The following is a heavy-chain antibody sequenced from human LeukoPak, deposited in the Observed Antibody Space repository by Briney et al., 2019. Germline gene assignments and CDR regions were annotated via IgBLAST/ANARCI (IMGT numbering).Heavy chain of an antibody. Sequence: PGRSLRLSCGASGFTFSNYGMHWVRQAPGKGLEWVTVISYDGSNKYYGDSVKGRFTISRDNSKNTLYLKMNSLRAEDTAVYYCAKEGSNGDFDYWGQGTLVTVSS. J-gene: IGHJ4*02. V-gene: IGHV3-30*18. CDR3: AKEGSNGDFDY. D-gene: IGHD1-26*01. CDR1: GFTFSNYG. CDR2: ISYDGSNK.